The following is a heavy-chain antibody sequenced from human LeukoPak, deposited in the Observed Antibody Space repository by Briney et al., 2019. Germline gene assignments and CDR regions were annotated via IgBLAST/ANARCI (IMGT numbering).Heavy chain of an antibody. CDR1: GFTVSSNY. CDR3: ARDLTGPYYYYYGMDV. CDR2: TYSGGST. J-gene: IGHJ6*02. Sequence: SGGSLRLSCAASGFTVSSNYMSWVRQAPGKGLEWVSVTYSGGSTYYADSVKGRFTISRDNSKNTLYLQMNSLRAEDTAVYYCARDLTGPYYYYYGMDVWGQGTTVTVSS. D-gene: IGHD4/OR15-4a*01. V-gene: IGHV3-53*01.